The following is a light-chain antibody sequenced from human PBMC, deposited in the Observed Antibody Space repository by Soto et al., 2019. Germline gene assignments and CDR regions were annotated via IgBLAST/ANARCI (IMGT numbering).Light chain of an antibody. CDR2: YDD. Sequence: QSVLTQPPSVSEAPRQRVTISCSGSSSNIGNNAVNWYHQLPGKAAKLLIYYDDLLPSGVSDRFSGSKSGTSASLAISGLQAEDEADYYCAAWDDSLNGVVFGGGTKLTVL. J-gene: IGLJ2*01. V-gene: IGLV1-36*01. CDR1: SSNIGNNA. CDR3: AAWDDSLNGVV.